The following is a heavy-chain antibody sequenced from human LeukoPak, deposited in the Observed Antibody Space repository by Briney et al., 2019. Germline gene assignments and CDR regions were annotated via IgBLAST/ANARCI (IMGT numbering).Heavy chain of an antibody. CDR1: GFTFSNYW. CDR3: ARVSRGNYYFDY. Sequence: GGSLRLSCAASGFTFSNYWMHWVRQAPGKGLVWVSRINTDGSRITYADSVEGRFTISRDNAKNTLYLQMNSLRAEDTAVYYCARVSRGNYYFDYWGPGTLVTVSS. V-gene: IGHV3-74*01. CDR2: INTDGSRI. J-gene: IGHJ4*02.